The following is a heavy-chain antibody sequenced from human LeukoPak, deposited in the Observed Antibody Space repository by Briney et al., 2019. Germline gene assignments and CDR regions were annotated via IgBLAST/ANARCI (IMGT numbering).Heavy chain of an antibody. CDR1: GYTFTGYY. CDR3: ARGPMIVVVITTSFDY. Sequence: ASVKVSCKASGYTFTGYYMHWVRQAPGQGLEWMGWINPNSGGRNYAQKFQGRVTMTRDTSISTAYMELSRLRSDDTAVYYCARGPMIVVVITTSFDYWGQGTLVTVSS. J-gene: IGHJ4*02. D-gene: IGHD3-22*01. V-gene: IGHV1-2*02. CDR2: INPNSGGR.